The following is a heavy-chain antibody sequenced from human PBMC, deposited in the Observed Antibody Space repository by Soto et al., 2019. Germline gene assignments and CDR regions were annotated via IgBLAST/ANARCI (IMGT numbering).Heavy chain of an antibody. D-gene: IGHD6-19*01. J-gene: IGHJ4*02. V-gene: IGHV1-2*04. CDR1: GYTFTGYY. CDR2: INPNSGGT. CDR3: ARDRGIAVADPYFDY. Sequence: ASVKVSCKASGYTFTGYYMHWVRQAPGQGLEWMGWINPNSGGTNYAQKFQGWVTMTRDTSISTAYMELSRLRSDDTAVYYCARDRGIAVADPYFDYWGQGTLVTVSS.